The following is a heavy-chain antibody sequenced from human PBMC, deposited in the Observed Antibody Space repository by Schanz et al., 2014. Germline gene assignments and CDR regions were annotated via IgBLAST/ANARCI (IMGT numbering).Heavy chain of an antibody. Sequence: QVQLVQSGAEVKKPGASVKVSCKASGYTFTSYSIHWVRQAPGQGLEWMGWISPYTGNTHYFDKMEGRVTMTTDTSTSTAYMELRSLRSDDTAVYYCARDRRRYCSTASCLHDNWFDPWGQGTLVIVSS. V-gene: IGHV1-3*01. D-gene: IGHD2-2*01. J-gene: IGHJ5*02. CDR2: ISPYTGNT. CDR1: GYTFTSYS. CDR3: ARDRRRYCSTASCLHDNWFDP.